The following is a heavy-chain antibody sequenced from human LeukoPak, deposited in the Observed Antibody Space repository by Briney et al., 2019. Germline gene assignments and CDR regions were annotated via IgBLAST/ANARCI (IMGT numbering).Heavy chain of an antibody. J-gene: IGHJ4*02. Sequence: ASVRVSCKASGYTFTSYDFNWVRQAPGQGPEWIGWMNPNSGTTGYAQKFQGRVTMTRDTSISTAYMDLSSLRSEDTAVYYCARAPLNWVFDYWGQETRSPSPQ. V-gene: IGHV1-8*01. CDR1: GYTFTSYD. D-gene: IGHD7-27*01. CDR2: MNPNSGTT. CDR3: ARAPLNWVFDY.